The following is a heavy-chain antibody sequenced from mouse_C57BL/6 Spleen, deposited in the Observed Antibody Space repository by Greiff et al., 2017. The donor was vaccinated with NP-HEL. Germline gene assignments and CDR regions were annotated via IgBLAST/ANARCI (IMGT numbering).Heavy chain of an antibody. D-gene: IGHD2-5*01. V-gene: IGHV1-74*01. Sequence: QVQLQQPGAELVKPGASVKVSCKASGYTFTSYWMHWVKQRPGQGLEWIGRIHPADSDTNYNQKFKGKATLTADKSSSTAYMQLSSLTSEDSAVYYCANNCYRNYDYSLAYWGQGTLVTVSA. CDR3: ANNCYRNYDYSLAY. J-gene: IGHJ4*01. CDR1: GYTFTSYW. CDR2: IHPADSDT.